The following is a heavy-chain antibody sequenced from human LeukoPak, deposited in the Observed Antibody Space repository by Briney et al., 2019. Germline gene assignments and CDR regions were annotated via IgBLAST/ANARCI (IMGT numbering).Heavy chain of an antibody. D-gene: IGHD1-26*01. Sequence: SETLSLTCTVPGGSISSYYWSWIRQPAGKGLEWIGRIYTSGSTNYNPSLKSRVTMSVDTSKNQFSLKLSSVTAADTAVYYCARERNVVGATTGAFDIWGQGTMVTVSS. J-gene: IGHJ3*02. CDR3: ARERNVVGATTGAFDI. CDR2: IYTSGST. CDR1: GGSISSYY. V-gene: IGHV4-4*07.